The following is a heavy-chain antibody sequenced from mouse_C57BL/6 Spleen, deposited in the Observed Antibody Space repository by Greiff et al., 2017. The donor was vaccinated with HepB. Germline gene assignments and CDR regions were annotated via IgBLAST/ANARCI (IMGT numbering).Heavy chain of an antibody. J-gene: IGHJ2*01. D-gene: IGHD4-1*01. V-gene: IGHV1-15*01. CDR3: TRRGWDGFDY. Sequence: QVQLKESGAELVRPGASVTLSCKASGYTFTDYEMHWVKQTPVHGLEWIGAIDPETGGTAYNQKFKGKAILTADKSSSTAYMELRSLTSEDSAVYYCTRRGWDGFDYWGQGTTLTVSS. CDR2: IDPETGGT. CDR1: GYTFTDYE.